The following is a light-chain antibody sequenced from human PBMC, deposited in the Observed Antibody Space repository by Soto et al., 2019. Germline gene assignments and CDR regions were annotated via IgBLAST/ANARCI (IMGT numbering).Light chain of an antibody. CDR1: QSVRNN. J-gene: IGKJ2*01. CDR3: QQYDNWPYN. V-gene: IGKV3-15*01. CDR2: GEY. Sequence: THSPSTLSVSRGERSTLSCRASQSVRNNLAWYQQKPGHAPRLLIYGEYNRATDIPARFSGSGSGTELTLTISSLQSQDFELYFCQQYDNWPYNFRQGTKVDIK.